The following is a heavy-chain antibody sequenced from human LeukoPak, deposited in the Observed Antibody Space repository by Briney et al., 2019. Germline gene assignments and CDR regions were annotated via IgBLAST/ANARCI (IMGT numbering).Heavy chain of an antibody. CDR3: AKSGDDYGDYLSSGVDY. CDR1: GFTFSSYA. Sequence: PGGSLRLSCAASGFTFSSYAMSWVRQAPGKGLEWVSAISGSGGSTYYADSVKGRFTISRDNSMNTLYLQMNSLRAEDTAVYYCAKSGDDYGDYLSSGVDYRGQGTLVTVSS. D-gene: IGHD4-17*01. J-gene: IGHJ4*02. V-gene: IGHV3-23*01. CDR2: ISGSGGST.